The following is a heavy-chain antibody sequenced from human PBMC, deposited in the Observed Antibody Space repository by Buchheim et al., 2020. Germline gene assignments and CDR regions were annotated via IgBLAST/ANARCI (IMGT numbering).Heavy chain of an antibody. V-gene: IGHV4-4*02. D-gene: IGHD1-26*01. CDR2: IYHSGST. J-gene: IGHJ6*02. CDR3: ARDDSGFYSGSFYYYYGMDV. CDR1: GGSISSSNW. Sequence: QVQLQESGPGLVKPSGTLSLTCAVSGGSISSSNWWSWVRQPPGKGLEWIGEIYHSGSTNYNPSLKSRVIISVDKSKNQFSLKLSSVTAADTAVYYCARDDSGFYSGSFYYYYGMDVWGQGTT.